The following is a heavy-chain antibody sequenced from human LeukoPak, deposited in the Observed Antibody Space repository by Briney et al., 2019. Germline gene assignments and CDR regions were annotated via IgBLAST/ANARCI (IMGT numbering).Heavy chain of an antibody. CDR1: GVSISSSGYY. D-gene: IGHD3-22*01. CDR2: IYFSGST. J-gene: IGHJ4*02. V-gene: IGHV4-31*03. Sequence: SETLSLTCTVSGVSISSSGYYWSWIRQHPGKGLEWIGYIYFSGSTYYNPSLKSRVTISLDTSKNQFSLKLNSVTAADTAMYYCARKVAGSGNYDYWGQGTLVTVSS. CDR3: ARKVAGSGNYDY.